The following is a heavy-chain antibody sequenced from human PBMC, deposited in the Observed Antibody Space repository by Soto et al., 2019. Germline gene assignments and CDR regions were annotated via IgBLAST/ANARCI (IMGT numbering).Heavy chain of an antibody. J-gene: IGHJ5*02. CDR2: IYYSGRT. V-gene: IGHV4-31*03. CDR1: GGSISSGGYY. Sequence: QVQLQESGPGLVKPSQTLSLTCTVSGGSISSGGYYWSWIRQHPGKGLEWIGYIYYSGRTYYNPSLKSRVTISVDTSKNQFSLKLSSVTAADTAVYYCARARNYGDDGGGWFDPWGQGTLVTVSS. D-gene: IGHD4-17*01. CDR3: ARARNYGDDGGGWFDP.